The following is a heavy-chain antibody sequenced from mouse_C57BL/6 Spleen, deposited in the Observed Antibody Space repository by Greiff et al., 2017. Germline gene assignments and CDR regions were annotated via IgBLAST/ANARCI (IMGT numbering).Heavy chain of an antibody. Sequence: VQLQQSGAELVRPGASVTLSCKASGYTFTDYEMHWVKQTPVHGLEWIGAIDPETGGTAYNQKFKGKAILTADKSSSTAYMELRSLTSEDSAVXYCTIYYGSSYGYFDVWGTGTTVTVSS. J-gene: IGHJ1*03. D-gene: IGHD1-1*01. CDR3: TIYYGSSYGYFDV. CDR1: GYTFTDYE. CDR2: IDPETGGT. V-gene: IGHV1-15*01.